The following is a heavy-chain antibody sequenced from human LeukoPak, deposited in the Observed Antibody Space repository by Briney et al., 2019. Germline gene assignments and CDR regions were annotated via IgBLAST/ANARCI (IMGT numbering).Heavy chain of an antibody. Sequence: SVKLSFKGAGSSFTSYGNSWKRQAPGQGLELMGLTSTNTGNTNNEQKHPGRVSMTIDRSTSTASMELRSLSSDDTAVYYYDRDLASRLCLVQGFDYWGQGTLVTVSS. CDR3: DRDLASRLCLVQGFDY. D-gene: IGHD6-19*01. V-gene: IGHV1-18*01. CDR2: TSTNTGNT. CDR1: GSSFTSYG. J-gene: IGHJ4*02.